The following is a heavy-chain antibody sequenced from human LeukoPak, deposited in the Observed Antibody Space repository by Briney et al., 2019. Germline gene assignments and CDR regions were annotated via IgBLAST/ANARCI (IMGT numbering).Heavy chain of an antibody. D-gene: IGHD5-24*01. CDR2: IYTSGST. V-gene: IGHV4-59*10. J-gene: IGHJ4*02. CDR1: GGSFSGYY. CDR3: ARARRDGYQLDY. Sequence: SETLSLTCAVYGGSFSGYYWSWIRQPAGKGLEWIGRIYTSGSTNYNPSLKSRVTMSVDTSKNQFSLKLSSVTAADTAVYYCARARRDGYQLDYWGQGTLVTVSS.